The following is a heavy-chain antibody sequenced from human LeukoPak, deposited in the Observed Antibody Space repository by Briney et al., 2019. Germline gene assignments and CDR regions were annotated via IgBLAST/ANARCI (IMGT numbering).Heavy chain of an antibody. CDR3: ARYSPYYYYYGMDI. Sequence: SETLSLTCTVSGGSISSYYWSWIRQPPGKGLEWIGYIYYSGSTNYNPSLKSRVTISVDTSKNQFSLKLSSVTAADTAVYYCARYSPYYYYYGMDIWGQGTTVTVSS. V-gene: IGHV4-59*12. J-gene: IGHJ6*02. CDR2: IYYSGST. CDR1: GGSISSYY. D-gene: IGHD5-18*01.